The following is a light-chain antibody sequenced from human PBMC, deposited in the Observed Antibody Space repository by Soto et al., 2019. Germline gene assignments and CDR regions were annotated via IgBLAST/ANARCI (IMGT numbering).Light chain of an antibody. J-gene: IGLJ3*02. CDR1: SGHSSYA. V-gene: IGLV4-69*01. CDR2: LNSDGSH. Sequence: QLVLTQSPSASASLGASVKLTCTLSSGHSSYAIAWHQQQPEKGPRYLMKLNSDGSHSKGDGIPDRFSGSSSGAERYLTISSVQSEDEPDYYCQTWGTGFWVFGGGTKLTVL. CDR3: QTWGTGFWV.